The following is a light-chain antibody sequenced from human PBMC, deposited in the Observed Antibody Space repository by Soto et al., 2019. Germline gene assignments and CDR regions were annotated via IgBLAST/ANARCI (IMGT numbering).Light chain of an antibody. CDR1: QSISSN. Sequence: EIVMTQSPVTLSVSPGEGVTLSCRASQSISSNLAWYLQKPGQPPRLLIYGASTGATRIPARFTGSGSGTEFTLTISSLQSEDFALYYCQQYNNWPWTFGQGTRVE. J-gene: IGKJ1*01. CDR3: QQYNNWPWT. V-gene: IGKV3-15*01. CDR2: GAS.